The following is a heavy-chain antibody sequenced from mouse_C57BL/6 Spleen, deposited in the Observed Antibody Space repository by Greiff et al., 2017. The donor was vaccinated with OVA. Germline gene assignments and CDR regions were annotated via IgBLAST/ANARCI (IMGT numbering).Heavy chain of an antibody. CDR3: ARDNWDWYFDV. Sequence: EVKLQESGGGLVKPGGSLKLSCAASGFTFSSYAMSWVRQTPEKRLEWVATISDGGSYTYYPDNVKGRFTISRDNAKNNLYLQMSHLKSEDTAMYYCARDNWDWYFDVWGTETTVTVSS. CDR2: ISDGGSYT. D-gene: IGHD4-1*01. J-gene: IGHJ1*03. CDR1: GFTFSSYA. V-gene: IGHV5-4*01.